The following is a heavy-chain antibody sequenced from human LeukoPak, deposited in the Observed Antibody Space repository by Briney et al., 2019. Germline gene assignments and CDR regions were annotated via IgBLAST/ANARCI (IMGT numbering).Heavy chain of an antibody. CDR3: ARDRGDGDYFDY. V-gene: IGHV3-11*06. D-gene: IGHD3-10*01. CDR2: ISSSSSYT. J-gene: IGHJ4*02. CDR1: GFTFSDYH. Sequence: GGSLRLSCAAHGFTFSDYHMGWIRQAPGKGLERDPSISSSSSYTNYADSVKGRFTISRDNDKNSLYLQMNSLRAEDTAVYYCARDRGDGDYFDYWGQGTLVTVSS.